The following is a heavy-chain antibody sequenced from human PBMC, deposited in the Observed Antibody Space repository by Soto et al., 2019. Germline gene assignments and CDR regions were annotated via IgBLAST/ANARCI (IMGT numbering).Heavy chain of an antibody. CDR3: ARDSPYYDFWSGYSGLIDY. J-gene: IGHJ4*02. CDR2: ISYDGSNK. CDR1: GFTFSSYA. V-gene: IGHV3-30-3*01. Sequence: QVQLVESGGGVVQPGRSLRLSCAASGFTFSSYAMHWVRQAPGKGLEWVAVISYDGSNKYYADSVKGRFTISRDNSKDTLYLQMNSLRAEDTAVYYCARDSPYYDFWSGYSGLIDYWGQGTLVTVSS. D-gene: IGHD3-3*01.